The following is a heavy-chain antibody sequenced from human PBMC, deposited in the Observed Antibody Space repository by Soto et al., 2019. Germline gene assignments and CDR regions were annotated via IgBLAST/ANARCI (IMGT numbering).Heavy chain of an antibody. J-gene: IGHJ5*02. D-gene: IGHD3-10*01. CDR2: IDPSDSYT. Sequence: LGESLKISCKGSGYSFTSYWISWVRQMPGKGLEWMGRIDPSDSYTNYSPSFQGHVTISADKSISTAYLQWSSLKASDTAMYYCARHRGAVATTTKPWGQGTLVTVSS. CDR3: ARHRGAVATTTKP. V-gene: IGHV5-10-1*01. CDR1: GYSFTSYW.